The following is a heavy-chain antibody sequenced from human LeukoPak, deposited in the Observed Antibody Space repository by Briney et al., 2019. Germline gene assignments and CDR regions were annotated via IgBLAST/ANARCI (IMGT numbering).Heavy chain of an antibody. J-gene: IGHJ3*02. CDR3: ARMKGGKNQVGAFDI. V-gene: IGHV3-30-3*01. Sequence: PGGSLRLSCAASGFTSSDYAMHWVRQAPGKGLEWLAVISDNGNDKIYADSVEGRFSISRDNSKNTLYLQMNSLRAEDTALYYCARMKGGKNQVGAFDIWGQGTMVTVSS. D-gene: IGHD1-26*01. CDR1: GFTSSDYA. CDR2: ISDNGNDK.